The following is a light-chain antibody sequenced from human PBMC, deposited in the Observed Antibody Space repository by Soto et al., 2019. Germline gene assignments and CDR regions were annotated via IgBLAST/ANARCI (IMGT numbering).Light chain of an antibody. CDR2: GAS. Sequence: EIVLTQSPGTLSLSPGERATLSCRASQSVSSSYLAWYQQKPGQAPRLLIYGASSRATGIPDMFSGSGSGTDFSLTIRRLEPEDFAVYYCQQYGSSPPYTFGQGTKLEIK. CDR3: QQYGSSPPYT. CDR1: QSVSSSY. V-gene: IGKV3-20*01. J-gene: IGKJ2*01.